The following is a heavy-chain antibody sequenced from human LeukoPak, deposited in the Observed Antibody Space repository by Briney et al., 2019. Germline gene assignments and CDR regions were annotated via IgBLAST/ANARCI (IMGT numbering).Heavy chain of an antibody. CDR2: ISSRSTYI. V-gene: IGHV3-21*01. CDR3: ARDRSYDVSGYYFYSRPFDP. D-gene: IGHD3-22*01. Sequence: GGSLRLSCTASGFTFSTYNINWVRQAPGKGLEWVASISSRSTYIYYADSVKGRFTISRDNARNSLYLQLNSLRAEGTAVYYCARDRSYDVSGYYFYSRPFDPWGQGTLVTVSS. CDR1: GFTFSTYN. J-gene: IGHJ5*02.